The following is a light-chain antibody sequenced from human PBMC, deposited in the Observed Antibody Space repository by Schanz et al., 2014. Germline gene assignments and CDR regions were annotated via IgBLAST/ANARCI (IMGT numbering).Light chain of an antibody. V-gene: IGKV3-11*01. CDR2: GAS. CDR1: QSVSNN. CDR3: QQRSNWPLT. J-gene: IGKJ4*01. Sequence: EIVMTQSPATLSVSPGEGATLSCRASQSVSNNLAWYQQSPGQPPRLLIHGASSRATGIPDRFSGSGSGTDFTLTISNLEPEDFAFYYCQQRSNWPLTFGGGTKV.